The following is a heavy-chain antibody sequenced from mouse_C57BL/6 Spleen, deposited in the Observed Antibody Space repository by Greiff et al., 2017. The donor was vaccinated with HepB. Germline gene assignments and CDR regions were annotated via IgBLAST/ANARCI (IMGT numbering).Heavy chain of an antibody. V-gene: IGHV5-12*01. CDR3: ARLGVRGYYFDY. D-gene: IGHD2-1*01. Sequence: EVMLVESGGGLVQPGGSLKLSCAASGFTFSDYYMYWVRQTPEKRLEWVAYISNGGGSTYYPDTVKGRFTISRDNAKNTLYLQMSRLKSEDTAMYYCARLGVRGYYFDYWGQGTTLTVSS. CDR2: ISNGGGST. J-gene: IGHJ2*01. CDR1: GFTFSDYY.